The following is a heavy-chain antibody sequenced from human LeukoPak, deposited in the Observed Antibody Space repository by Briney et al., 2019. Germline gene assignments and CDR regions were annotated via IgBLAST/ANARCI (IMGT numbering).Heavy chain of an antibody. D-gene: IGHD3-16*01. Sequence: PSETLSLTCTVSGYSISTGYYWDWIRQPPGKGLEWIGTFYHGGSTYYNPSLKSRVTISVDTSKNQFSLNLTSVTAADTAVYYCARGSYGYIDHWGQGLLVTVSS. V-gene: IGHV4-38-2*02. CDR2: FYHGGST. J-gene: IGHJ4*02. CDR3: ARGSYGYIDH. CDR1: GYSISTGYY.